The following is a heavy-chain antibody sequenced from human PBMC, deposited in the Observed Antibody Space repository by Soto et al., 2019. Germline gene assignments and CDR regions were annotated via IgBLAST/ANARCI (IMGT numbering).Heavy chain of an antibody. D-gene: IGHD3-16*02. CDR2: INHSGST. J-gene: IGHJ4*02. CDR1: VVSFSGYY. V-gene: IGHV4-34*01. CDR3: ARVRITFGGVIVSFDY. Sequence: QVQLQQWGAGLLKPSETLSLTCAVYVVSFSGYYWSWIRQPPGKGLEWIGEINHSGSTNYTPSLKSRVTISVDTSKNQFSLKLSSVTAADTAVYYCARVRITFGGVIVSFDYWGQGTLVTVSS.